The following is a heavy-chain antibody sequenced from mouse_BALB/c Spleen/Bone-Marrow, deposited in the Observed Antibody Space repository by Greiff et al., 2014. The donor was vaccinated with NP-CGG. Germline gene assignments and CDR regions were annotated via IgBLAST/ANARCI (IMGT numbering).Heavy chain of an antibody. CDR3: TRYDLTTRAFAY. D-gene: IGHD3-3*01. Sequence: VQLVESGAELVRPGASVKLSCKASGYSFTSYWMNWVKQRPGQGLEWIGMIHLSDSESRLNQKFKDKATLTVDKSSSTAYMQLSSPTSEVSAVYYCTRYDLTTRAFAYWGQGTLVPVSA. CDR1: GYSFTSYW. J-gene: IGHJ3*01. CDR2: IHLSDSES. V-gene: IGHV1S82*01.